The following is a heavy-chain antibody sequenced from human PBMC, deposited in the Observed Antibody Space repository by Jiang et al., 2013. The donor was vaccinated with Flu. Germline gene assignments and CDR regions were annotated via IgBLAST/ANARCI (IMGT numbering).Heavy chain of an antibody. CDR2: IYYSGST. V-gene: IGHV4-30-4*01. J-gene: IGHJ4*02. CDR1: GGSISSGDYY. D-gene: IGHD3-16*01. CDR3: ARETYVRRGVFDY. Sequence: GLVKPSGTLSLTCAVSGGSISSGDYYWSWIRQPPGKGLEWIGYIYYSGSTYYNPSLKSRVTISVDTSKNQFSLKLSSVTAADTAVYYCARETYVRRGVFDYWGQGTLVTVSS.